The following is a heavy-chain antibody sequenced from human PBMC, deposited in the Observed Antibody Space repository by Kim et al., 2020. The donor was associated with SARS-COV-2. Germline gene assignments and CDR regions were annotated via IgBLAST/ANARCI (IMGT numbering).Heavy chain of an antibody. CDR3: ARDLAPGGYSYGYFDY. D-gene: IGHD5-18*01. Sequence: KLQGRVTMTTDTSTSTAYMELRSLRSDDTAVYYCARDLAPGGYSYGYFDYWGQGTLVTVSS. V-gene: IGHV1-18*01. J-gene: IGHJ4*02.